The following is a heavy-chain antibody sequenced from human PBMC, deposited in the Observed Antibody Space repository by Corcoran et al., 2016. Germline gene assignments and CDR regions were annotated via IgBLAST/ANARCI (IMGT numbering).Heavy chain of an antibody. CDR1: GFTVSSSY. J-gene: IGHJ4*02. CDR2: MYSGGST. CDR3: TRLPIGDC. V-gene: IGHV3-53*01. D-gene: IGHD3-10*01. Sequence: EVQLVESGGGLIQPGGSLRLSCAASGFTVSSSYMTWVRQAPGKGLEWVSVMYSGGSTYYADSVQGRFTISRDISMNTLYLQMNSLRAEYTAGYYCTRLPIGDCWGQGTLVTVSS.